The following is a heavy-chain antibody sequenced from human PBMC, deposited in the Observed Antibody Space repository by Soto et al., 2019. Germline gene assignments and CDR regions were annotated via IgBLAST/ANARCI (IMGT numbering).Heavy chain of an antibody. J-gene: IGHJ4*02. CDR1: GITFSSYA. Sequence: QVQLVESGGGVVQPGRSLRLSCAASGITFSSYAMHWVRQAPGKGLEWVAVISYDGSNKYYADSVKGRFTISRDNSKNTLYLQMNSLRAEDTAGYYCARDQGGFDYWGQGTLVTVSS. CDR2: ISYDGSNK. CDR3: ARDQGGFDY. V-gene: IGHV3-30-3*01.